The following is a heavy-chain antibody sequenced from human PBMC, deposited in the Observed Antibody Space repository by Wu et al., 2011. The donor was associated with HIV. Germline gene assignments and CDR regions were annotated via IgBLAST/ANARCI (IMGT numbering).Heavy chain of an antibody. D-gene: IGHD4-17*01. V-gene: IGHV1-69*06. J-gene: IGHJ4*02. CDR3: ARREGGDHFDY. Sequence: QVQLVQSGAEVKKPGSSVKVSCKASGGTFNSYAISWVRQAPGQGLEWMGRIIPVFGTTNYAQNFQGRVTITADKSTSTAYMELSRLRSDDTAVYYCARREGGDHFDYWGQGTLVTVSS. CDR1: GGTFNSYA. CDR2: IIPVFGTT.